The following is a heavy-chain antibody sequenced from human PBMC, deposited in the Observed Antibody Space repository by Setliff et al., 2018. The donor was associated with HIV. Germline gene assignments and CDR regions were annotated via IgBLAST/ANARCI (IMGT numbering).Heavy chain of an antibody. Sequence: GGSLRLSCTASGFTFSDYWMHWVRRGQGRGLEWVSRIGHDGSNKYYADSVKGRFTISRDNSKNTLYLQMNSLKADDTAVYYCARDVAVAGTEFWGQGTLVTVSS. D-gene: IGHD6-19*01. J-gene: IGHJ4*02. V-gene: IGHV3-33*08. CDR3: ARDVAVAGTEF. CDR2: IGHDGSNK. CDR1: GFTFSDYW.